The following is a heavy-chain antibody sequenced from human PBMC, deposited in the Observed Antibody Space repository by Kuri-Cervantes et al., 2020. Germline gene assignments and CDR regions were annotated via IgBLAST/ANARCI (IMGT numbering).Heavy chain of an antibody. CDR1: GDSISSSNW. Sequence: GSLRLSCVVSGDSISSSNWWSWVRQSPTKGLEWIGEIYHSVSNNYNPSLKSRVTISVDTSKNQFSLKLSSVTAADTAVYYCARARGAYYFDYWGQGTLVTVSS. D-gene: IGHD3-10*01. CDR2: IYHSVSN. J-gene: IGHJ4*02. CDR3: ARARGAYYFDY. V-gene: IGHV4-4*02.